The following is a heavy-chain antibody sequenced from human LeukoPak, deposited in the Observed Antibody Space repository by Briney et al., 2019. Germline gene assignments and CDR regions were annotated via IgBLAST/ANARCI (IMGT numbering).Heavy chain of an antibody. CDR1: GGSISNYY. CDR2: VYYSGST. CDR3: ARERRDGYKVYFDY. V-gene: IGHV4-59*01. J-gene: IGHJ4*02. D-gene: IGHD5-24*01. Sequence: SETLSLTCTVSGGSISNYYWSWIRQPPGKGLEWIGYVYYSGSTNYNPSLKSRVTISVDTSKNQFSLRLSSVTAADTAVYYCARERRDGYKVYFDYWGQGTLVTVSS.